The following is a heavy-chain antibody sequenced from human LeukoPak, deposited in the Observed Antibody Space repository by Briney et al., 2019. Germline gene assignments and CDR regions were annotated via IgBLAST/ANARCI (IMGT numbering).Heavy chain of an antibody. CDR3: AGTPSGYKSGWGGVDS. V-gene: IGHV4-59*02. Sequence: SETLSLTCTVSGGSVSSYYVSWIRQPPGKXLEWVGYFYYSGRTNYNPSLKRRVPIQVDKYKQQLSVKLSSMTAADTAVYYCAGTPSGYKSGWGGVDSWGKGAVVTVSS. CDR2: FYYSGRT. CDR1: GGSVSSYY. D-gene: IGHD6-19*01. J-gene: IGHJ4*02.